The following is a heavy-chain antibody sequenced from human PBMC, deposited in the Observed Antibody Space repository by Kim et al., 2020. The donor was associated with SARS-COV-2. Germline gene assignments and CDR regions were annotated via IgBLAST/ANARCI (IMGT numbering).Heavy chain of an antibody. CDR2: INHSGST. J-gene: IGHJ5*02. D-gene: IGHD2-21*02. V-gene: IGHV4-34*01. CDR3: ARGHSVVTTTYNWFDP. CDR1: GGSFSGYY. Sequence: SETLSLTCAVYGGSFSGYYWSWIRQPPGKGLEWIGEINHSGSTNYNPSLKSRVTISVDTSKNQFSLKLSSVTAADTAVYYCARGHSVVTTTYNWFDPWS.